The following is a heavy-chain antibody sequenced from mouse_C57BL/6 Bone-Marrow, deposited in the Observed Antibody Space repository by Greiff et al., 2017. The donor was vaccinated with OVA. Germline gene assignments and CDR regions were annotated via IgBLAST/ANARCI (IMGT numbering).Heavy chain of an antibody. J-gene: IGHJ1*03. Sequence: VQLQQSGAELVRPGASVKLSCKASGYTFTDYYINWVKQRPGQGLEWIARIYPGSGNTYYNEKFKGKATLTAEKSSSTAYMQLSSLTSEDSAVYFCARRYYYGSSWYFDVWGTGTTVTVSS. CDR1: GYTFTDYY. V-gene: IGHV1-76*01. CDR3: ARRYYYGSSWYFDV. CDR2: IYPGSGNT. D-gene: IGHD1-1*01.